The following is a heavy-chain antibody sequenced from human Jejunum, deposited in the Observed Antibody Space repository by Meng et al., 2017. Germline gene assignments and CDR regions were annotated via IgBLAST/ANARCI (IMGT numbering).Heavy chain of an antibody. Sequence: SETLSLTCTVSGDSVNSGIYYWSWIRQPPWKGLEWIGYIYYTGSAHYNPSLTSRVTISLDTSKNHFSLKLSSVTAADTAAYYCAREKWLSSSWYDYWGRGTLVTVSS. CDR3: AREKWLSSSWYDY. CDR2: IYYTGSA. J-gene: IGHJ2*01. D-gene: IGHD6-13*01. V-gene: IGHV4-61*03. CDR1: GDSVNSGIYY.